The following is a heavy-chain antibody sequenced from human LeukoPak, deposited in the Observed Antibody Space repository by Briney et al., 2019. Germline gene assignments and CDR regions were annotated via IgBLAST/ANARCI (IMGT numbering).Heavy chain of an antibody. J-gene: IGHJ6*04. CDR2: IIPIFGTA. CDR1: RGTSSSYA. Sequence: ATVKVSCTASRGTSSSYAISWVRQAPGQGLEWMGGIIPIFGTANYAQKFQGRVTITADESTSTAYMELSSLRSEDTAVYYCARLPHCSSTSCYFRGDYYYGMDVWGKGTTVTVSS. D-gene: IGHD2-2*01. CDR3: ARLPHCSSTSCYFRGDYYYGMDV. V-gene: IGHV1-69*13.